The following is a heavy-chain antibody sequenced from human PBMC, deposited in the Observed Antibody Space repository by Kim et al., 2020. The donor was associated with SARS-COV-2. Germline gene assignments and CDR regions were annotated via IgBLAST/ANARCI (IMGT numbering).Heavy chain of an antibody. CDR3: AKDLGYCSGGSCYEDY. CDR1: GFTFSSYG. J-gene: IGHJ4*02. V-gene: IGHV3-30*18. CDR2: ISYDGSNK. D-gene: IGHD2-15*01. Sequence: GGSLRLSCAASGFTFSSYGMHWVRQAPGKGLEWVAVISYDGSNKYYADSVKGRFTISRDNSKNTLYLQMNSLRAEDTAVYYCAKDLGYCSGGSCYEDYWGQGTLVTVSS.